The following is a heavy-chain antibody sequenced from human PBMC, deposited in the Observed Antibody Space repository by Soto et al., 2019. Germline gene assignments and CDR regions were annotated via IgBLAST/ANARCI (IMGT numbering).Heavy chain of an antibody. D-gene: IGHD3-22*01. J-gene: IGHJ4*02. CDR2: IIPIFGTA. CDR3: ATGGYDSSGAGSFDY. Sequence: QVQLVQSGAEVKKPGFSVKVSCKASGGTFSSYAISWVRQAPGQGLEWMGGIIPIFGTANYAQKFQGRVTINADESTNTAYMELSILRSEDTAVYYCATGGYDSSGAGSFDYRGQGTLVTVSS. CDR1: GGTFSSYA. V-gene: IGHV1-69*01.